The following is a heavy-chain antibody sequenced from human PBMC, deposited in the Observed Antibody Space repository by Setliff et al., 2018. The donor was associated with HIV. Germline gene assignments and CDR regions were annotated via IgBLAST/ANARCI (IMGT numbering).Heavy chain of an antibody. J-gene: IGHJ4*02. D-gene: IGHD3-22*01. Sequence: GGSLRLSCAISGFPFSDYYMSWIRQAPGKGLEWVSYISTSGSTVYYADSVKGRFTISRNNAKNSLYLQMNSLRAEDTAVYYCARDAYDSSGYYYSLDYWGQGTLVTVSS. CDR2: ISTSGSTV. CDR1: GFPFSDYY. V-gene: IGHV3-11*04. CDR3: ARDAYDSSGYYYSLDY.